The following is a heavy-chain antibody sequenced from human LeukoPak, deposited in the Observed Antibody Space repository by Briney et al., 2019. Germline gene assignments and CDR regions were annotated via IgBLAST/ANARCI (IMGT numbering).Heavy chain of an antibody. CDR2: ISYDGSNK. D-gene: IGHD2-15*01. V-gene: IGHV3-30-3*01. Sequence: GGSLRLSCAASGFTFSSYAMHWVRQAPGKGLEWVAVISYDGSNKYYADSVKGRFTISRDNSKNTLYLQMNSLRAEDTAVYCCARGDVVVVAATLSYFDYWGQGTLVTVSS. CDR3: ARGDVVVVAATLSYFDY. J-gene: IGHJ4*02. CDR1: GFTFSSYA.